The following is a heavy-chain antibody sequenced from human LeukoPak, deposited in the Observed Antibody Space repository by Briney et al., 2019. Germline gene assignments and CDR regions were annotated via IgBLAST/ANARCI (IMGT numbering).Heavy chain of an antibody. V-gene: IGHV1-69*13. Sequence: SVKVSCKASGGTFSSYAISWVRQVPGQGLEWMGGIIPIFGTANYAQKFQGRVTITADESTSTAYMELSSLRSEDTAVCYCARGALYGGPSARLDYWGQGTLVAVSS. J-gene: IGHJ4*02. D-gene: IGHD4/OR15-4a*01. CDR3: ARGALYGGPSARLDY. CDR1: GGTFSSYA. CDR2: IIPIFGTA.